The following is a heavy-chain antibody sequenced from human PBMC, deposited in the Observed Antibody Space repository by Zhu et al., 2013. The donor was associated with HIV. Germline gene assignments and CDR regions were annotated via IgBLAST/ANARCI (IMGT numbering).Heavy chain of an antibody. Sequence: QLQLVQSEGEVKKPGASVRVSCQASGYAFGEYDINWVRQAAGQGLEWMGWLNPKTGNTGYAQKFLGRVTMTRDTSTNTAYMELRTLRSDDTAVYYCARSLGELIDYWGQGTLVTVSS. CDR2: LNPKTGNT. D-gene: IGHD3-16*01. CDR3: ARSLGELIDY. CDR1: GYAFGEYD. J-gene: IGHJ4*02. V-gene: IGHV1-8*01.